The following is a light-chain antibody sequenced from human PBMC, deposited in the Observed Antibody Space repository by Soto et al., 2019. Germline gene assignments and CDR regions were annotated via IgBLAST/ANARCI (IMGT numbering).Light chain of an antibody. CDR3: QQYYSTPWT. CDR1: QSVLYSSNNKNY. V-gene: IGKV4-1*01. Sequence: DIVMTQSPDSLAVSLGERATINCKSSQSVLYSSNNKNYLAWYQQKPGQPPKLLIYWASTRESGVPDRFSGRGVWTDFTLTISSLQAEDVAVYYCQQYYSTPWTFGQGTKVEIK. CDR2: WAS. J-gene: IGKJ1*01.